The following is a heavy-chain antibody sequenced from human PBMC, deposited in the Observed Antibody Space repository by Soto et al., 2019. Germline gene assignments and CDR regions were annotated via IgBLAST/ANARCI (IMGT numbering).Heavy chain of an antibody. J-gene: IGHJ4*02. CDR1: GLPFGDNW. CDR3: ARDSYSSATH. D-gene: IGHD4-4*01. CDR2: ISNDGSDT. V-gene: IGHV3-74*01. Sequence: EVQLVESGGGLVQPGGSLRLSCAASGLPFGDNWMHWVRQAPGKGLVWVSRISNDGSDTPYADSVRGRLTVPRDNAKNTLYLQMNSRRAEATAVYYCARDSYSSATHWGQGTLVTVSS.